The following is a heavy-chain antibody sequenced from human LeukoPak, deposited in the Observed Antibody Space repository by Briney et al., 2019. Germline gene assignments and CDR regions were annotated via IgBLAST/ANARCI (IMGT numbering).Heavy chain of an antibody. CDR1: GFTFSSYA. V-gene: IGHV3-21*01. J-gene: IGHJ6*02. CDR2: ISSSSSYI. CDR3: ARDLAVTATVYYGMDV. D-gene: IGHD2-21*02. Sequence: GGSLRLSYAASGFTFSSYATSWVPQAPGKGLEWVSSISSSSSYIYYADSVKGRFTISRDNAKNSLYLQMNSLRAEDTAVYYCARDLAVTATVYYGMDVWGQGTTVTVSS.